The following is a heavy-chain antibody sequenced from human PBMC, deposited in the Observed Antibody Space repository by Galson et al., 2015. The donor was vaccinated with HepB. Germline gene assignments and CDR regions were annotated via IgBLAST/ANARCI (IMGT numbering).Heavy chain of an antibody. D-gene: IGHD3-22*01. CDR1: GFTFSDYY. Sequence: SLRLSCAASGFTFSDYYMSWIRQAPGKGLEWVSYISSSSSYTNYADSVKGRFTISRDNAKNSLYLQMNSLRAEDTAVYYCATTPPVLITEVLWYFDLWGRGTLVTVSS. J-gene: IGHJ2*01. V-gene: IGHV3-11*06. CDR2: ISSSSSYT. CDR3: ATTPPVLITEVLWYFDL.